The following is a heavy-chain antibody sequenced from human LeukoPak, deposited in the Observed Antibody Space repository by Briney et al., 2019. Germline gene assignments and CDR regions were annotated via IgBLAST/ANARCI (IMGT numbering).Heavy chain of an antibody. J-gene: IGHJ4*02. CDR2: IYSGGST. D-gene: IGHD1-26*01. V-gene: IGHV3-53*01. CDR3: ARGGSHFYFDY. CDR1: GFTVSSNY. Sequence: PGGSLRLSRAASGFTVSSNYMSWVRQAPGKGLEWVSVIYSGGSTYYADSVKGRFTISRDNSKNTLYLQMNSLRAEDTAVYYCARGGSHFYFDYWGQGTLVTVSS.